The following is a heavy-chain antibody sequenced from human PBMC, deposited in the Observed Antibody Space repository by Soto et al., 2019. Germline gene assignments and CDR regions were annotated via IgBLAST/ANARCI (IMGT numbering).Heavy chain of an antibody. V-gene: IGHV1-18*01. CDR3: AKIIGVVPAAPHYYHYYGMDV. J-gene: IGHJ6*02. D-gene: IGHD2-2*01. CDR1: GYTFTSYG. Sequence: QVQLVQSGAEVKKPGASVKVSCKASGYTFTSYGISWVRQAPGQGLEWMGWISAYNGNTNYAQKLQGRVTMTTDTSTSTAYMELRSLRSDDTAVNYCAKIIGVVPAAPHYYHYYGMDVWGQGTTVTVSS. CDR2: ISAYNGNT.